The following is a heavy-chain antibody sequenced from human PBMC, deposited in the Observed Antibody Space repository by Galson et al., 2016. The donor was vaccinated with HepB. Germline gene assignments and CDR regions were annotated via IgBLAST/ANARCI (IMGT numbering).Heavy chain of an antibody. CDR3: ARPTLPDDYNWGELALEV. J-gene: IGHJ3*01. V-gene: IGHV5-10-1*01. CDR1: GNSFTSFW. D-gene: IGHD5-24*01. Sequence: QSGAEVKKPGESLRTSCKGSGNSFTSFWISWVRQMPGKGLEWLGKIDPTDSDTRYSPSFQGHVSISVDRSIYTAYLQWSSLKASDTATYYCARPTLPDDYNWGELALEVWGQGTMVTVSS. CDR2: IDPTDSDT.